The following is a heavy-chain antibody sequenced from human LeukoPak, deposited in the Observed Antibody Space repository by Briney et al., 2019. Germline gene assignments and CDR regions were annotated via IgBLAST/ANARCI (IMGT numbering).Heavy chain of an antibody. CDR2: IYYSGST. CDR3: ARVRGTYYGSGPYYYYGMDV. J-gene: IGHJ6*02. D-gene: IGHD3-10*01. CDR1: GGSISIGDYY. Sequence: PSETLSLTCTVYGGSISIGDYYWSWIRQPPGKGLEWIGYIYYSGSTYYNPSLKSRVTISVDTSKNQFSLKLSSVTVADTAVYYCARVRGTYYGSGPYYYYGMDVWGQGTTVTVSS. V-gene: IGHV4-30-4*01.